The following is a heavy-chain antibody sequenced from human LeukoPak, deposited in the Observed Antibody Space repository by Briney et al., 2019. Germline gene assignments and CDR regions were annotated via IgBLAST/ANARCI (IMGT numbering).Heavy chain of an antibody. Sequence: PGGSLRLSCVASGFTFSSYGMQWVRQAPGKGLEWVAFIGFDGSKIYYADSVKGRFTISRDNSKNTVNLQMNSLRVEDTAVYYCAKDSDTYGHRHFDHLGQGTLVTVSS. CDR3: AKDSDTYGHRHFDH. D-gene: IGHD2-8*01. CDR2: IGFDGSKI. CDR1: GFTFSSYG. V-gene: IGHV3-30*02. J-gene: IGHJ4*02.